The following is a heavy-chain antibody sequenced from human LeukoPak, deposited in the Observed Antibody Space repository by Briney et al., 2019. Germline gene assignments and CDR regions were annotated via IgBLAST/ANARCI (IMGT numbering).Heavy chain of an antibody. J-gene: IGHJ4*02. CDR2: IYHSGST. CDR1: GGSISSGGYY. CDR3: ASFSIVATPFDY. D-gene: IGHD5-12*01. V-gene: IGHV4-30-2*01. Sequence: SETLSLTCTVSGGSISSGGYYWSWIRQPPGKGLEWIGYIYHSGSTYYNPSLKSRVTISVDRSKNQFSLKLSSVTAADTAVYYCASFSIVATPFDYWGQGTLVTVSS.